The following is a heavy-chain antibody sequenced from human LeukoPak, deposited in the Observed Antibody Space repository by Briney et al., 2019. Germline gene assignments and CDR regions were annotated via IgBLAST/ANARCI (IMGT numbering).Heavy chain of an antibody. J-gene: IGHJ6*03. CDR3: ARGGPPGYYYDYYMDV. CDR2: IYTSGST. Sequence: SQTLSLTCTVSGGSISSGSYYWSWIRQPAGKGLEWIGRIYTSGSTNYNPSLKSRVTISVDTSKNQFSLKMSSVTAADTAVYFCARGGPPGYYYDYYMDVWGKGTTVTISS. CDR1: GGSISSGSYY. V-gene: IGHV4-61*02.